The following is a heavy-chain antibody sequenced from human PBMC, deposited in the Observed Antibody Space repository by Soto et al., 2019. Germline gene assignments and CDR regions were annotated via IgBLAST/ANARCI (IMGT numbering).Heavy chain of an antibody. J-gene: IGHJ4*02. D-gene: IGHD3-22*01. V-gene: IGHV3-74*01. CDR3: AKEGTHYDSSGPFDY. Sequence: PGGSLRLSCAASGFPFSSYWMHWVRQAPGKGLVWVSRINTDGSGTAYADSAKGRFTISRDNSKNTLYLQMNSLRAEDTAVYYCAKEGTHYDSSGPFDYWGQGTLVSVSS. CDR2: INTDGSGT. CDR1: GFPFSSYW.